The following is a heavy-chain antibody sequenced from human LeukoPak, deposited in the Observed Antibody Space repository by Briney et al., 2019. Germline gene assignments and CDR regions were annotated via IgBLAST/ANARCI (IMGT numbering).Heavy chain of an antibody. V-gene: IGHV3-7*01. Sequence: HPGGSLRLSCAASGFTFRSYAMHWVRQAPGKGLEWVANIKLDGSEKYYVDSVKGRFTISRDNAKNSLYLQMNSLRAEDTAVYYCARDERTVAAMEYWGQGTLVTVSS. CDR3: ARDERTVAAMEY. CDR2: IKLDGSEK. J-gene: IGHJ4*02. CDR1: GFTFRSYA. D-gene: IGHD2-15*01.